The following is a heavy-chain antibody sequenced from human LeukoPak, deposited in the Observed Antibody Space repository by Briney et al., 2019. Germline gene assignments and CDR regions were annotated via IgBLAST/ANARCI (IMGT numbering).Heavy chain of an antibody. CDR3: TRNPYCSSTSCSLSYFDY. J-gene: IGHJ4*02. V-gene: IGHV3-49*04. Sequence: SGGSLRLSCTASGFTFGDYAMSWVRQAPGKGLEWVGFIRSKAYGGTTEYAASVKVRFTISRDDSKSIAYLQMNSLKTEDTAVYYCTRNPYCSSTSCSLSYFDYWGQGTLVTVSS. D-gene: IGHD2-2*01. CDR1: GFTFGDYA. CDR2: IRSKAYGGTT.